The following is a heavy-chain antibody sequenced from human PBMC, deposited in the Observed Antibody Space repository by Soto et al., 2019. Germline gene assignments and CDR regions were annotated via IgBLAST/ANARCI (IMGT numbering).Heavy chain of an antibody. CDR1: GGTFSSYA. J-gene: IGHJ6*04. Sequence: QVQLVQSGAEVKKPGSSVKVSCKASGGTFSSYAISWVRQAPGQGLEWVGGLIPIFGTANYAQKFQGRVTITADESTSTVYMELSSLRCEDTAVYYCASESRYCCVGSGDFLAGMDVWGMGTLVTVSS. D-gene: IGHD2-15*01. V-gene: IGHV1-69*12. CDR2: LIPIFGTA. CDR3: ASESRYCCVGSGDFLAGMDV.